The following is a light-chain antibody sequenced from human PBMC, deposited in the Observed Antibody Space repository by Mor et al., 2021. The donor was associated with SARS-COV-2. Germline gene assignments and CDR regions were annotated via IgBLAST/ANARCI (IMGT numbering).Light chain of an antibody. Sequence: GVPDRFSASTSGTSASLAITGLQPEDEANYYCQSYDSSVGLLNYVFGSGTKLTVL. J-gene: IGLJ1*01. CDR3: QSYDSSVGLLNYV. V-gene: IGLV1-40*01.